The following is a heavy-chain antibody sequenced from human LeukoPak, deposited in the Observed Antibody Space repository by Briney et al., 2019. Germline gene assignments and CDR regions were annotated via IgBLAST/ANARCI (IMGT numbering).Heavy chain of an antibody. V-gene: IGHV1-18*01. D-gene: IGHD3-3*01. J-gene: IGHJ4*02. CDR1: GYTFTSYG. Sequence: ASVKVSCKASGYTFTSYGISWVRQAPGQGLEWMGWISAYNGNTNYAQKLQGRVTMTTDTSTSTAYMELRSLRSDDTAVYYCARAPRVGGYYPLFDYWGQGTLVTVSS. CDR3: ARAPRVGGYYPLFDY. CDR2: ISAYNGNT.